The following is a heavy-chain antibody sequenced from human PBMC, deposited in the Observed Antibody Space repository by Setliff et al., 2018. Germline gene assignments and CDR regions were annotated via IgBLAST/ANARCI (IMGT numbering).Heavy chain of an antibody. Sequence: GGSLRLSCAASGFTFSKYAFNWVRQAPGKGLEWLAVTSYDGKNNYYGDSVKGRFTISRDNSQNTVYLQMNALSGDDTAVYFCARAQNIFGGNFDSWGQGTLVTVSS. D-gene: IGHD3-3*01. CDR3: ARAQNIFGGNFDS. CDR1: GFTFSKYA. J-gene: IGHJ4*02. V-gene: IGHV3-33*05. CDR2: TSYDGKNN.